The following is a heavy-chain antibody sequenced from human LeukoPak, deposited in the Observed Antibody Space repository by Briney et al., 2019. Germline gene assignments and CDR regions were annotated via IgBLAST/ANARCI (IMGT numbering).Heavy chain of an antibody. J-gene: IGHJ5*02. CDR3: AKAGGHYYDSSGYYSPFDP. V-gene: IGHV3-33*06. D-gene: IGHD3-22*01. CDR2: IWYDGSNK. CDR1: GFTFSSYG. Sequence: PGGSLRLSCAASGFTFSSYGMYWVRQAPGKGLEWVAVIWYDGSNKYYADSVKGRFTISRDNSKNTLYLQMNSLRAEDTAVYYCAKAGGHYYDSSGYYSPFDPWGQGTLVTVSS.